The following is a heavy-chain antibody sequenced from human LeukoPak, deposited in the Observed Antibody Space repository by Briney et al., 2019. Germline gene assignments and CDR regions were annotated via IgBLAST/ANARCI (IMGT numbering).Heavy chain of an antibody. CDR3: GTTGDRRGDY. CDR2: ITWNSGII. Sequence: GGSLRLSCAASGFTFGDYAMHWVRQAPGKGLEWVSGITWNSGIIGYADSVKGRFTISRDNAKNSLYLQMNSLRAEDTALYYCGTTGDRRGDYWGQGTLVTVSS. CDR1: GFTFGDYA. D-gene: IGHD3-16*01. J-gene: IGHJ4*02. V-gene: IGHV3-9*01.